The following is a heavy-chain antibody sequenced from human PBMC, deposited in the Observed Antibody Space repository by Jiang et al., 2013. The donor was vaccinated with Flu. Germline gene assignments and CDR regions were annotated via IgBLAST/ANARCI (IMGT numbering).Heavy chain of an antibody. CDR1: GGSISSYY. CDR2: IYYIGEH. Sequence: PGLVKPSETLSLTCTVSGGSISSYYWSWIRQPPGRGWSGLGGIYYIGEHLLXPSLKSRVTISVDTSKNQFSLKLSSVTAADTAVYYCARGWYFAFDIWGQGTMVTVSS. J-gene: IGHJ3*02. D-gene: IGHD6-19*01. CDR3: ARGWYFAFDI. V-gene: IGHV4-59*12.